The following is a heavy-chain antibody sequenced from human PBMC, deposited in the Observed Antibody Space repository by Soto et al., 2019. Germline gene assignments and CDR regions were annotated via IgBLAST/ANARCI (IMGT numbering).Heavy chain of an antibody. J-gene: IGHJ5*02. V-gene: IGHV2-26*01. Sequence: SGPTLVNPTEPLTLTCTVSGFSLSNAGMGVSWIRQPPGKALEWLAHIFSSDEKSYRTSLATRLTVSKDTSKSQVVLTMTNMDPLYTGTYYCARAVDRAISDIWFDPWGQGTQVTVSS. D-gene: IGHD5-18*01. CDR3: ARAVDRAISDIWFDP. CDR2: IFSSDEK. CDR1: GFSLSNAGMG.